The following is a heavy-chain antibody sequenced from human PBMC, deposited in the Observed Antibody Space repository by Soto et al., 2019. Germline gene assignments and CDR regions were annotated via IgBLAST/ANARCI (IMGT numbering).Heavy chain of an antibody. V-gene: IGHV1-58*01. CDR1: GFTFTSSA. CDR2: IVVGSGNT. J-gene: IGHJ4*02. D-gene: IGHD3-22*01. Sequence: GASVKVSCKASGFTFTSSAVQWVRQARGQRLEWIGWIVVGSGNTNYAQKFQERVTITRDMSTSTAYMELSSLRSEDTAVYYCAAQAAYYYDSSGYSLFDYWGQGTLVTVSS. CDR3: AAQAAYYYDSSGYSLFDY.